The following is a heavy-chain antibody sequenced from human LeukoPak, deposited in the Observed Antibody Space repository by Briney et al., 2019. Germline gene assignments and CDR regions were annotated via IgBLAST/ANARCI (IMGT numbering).Heavy chain of an antibody. V-gene: IGHV4-34*01. D-gene: IGHD2-2*01. Sequence: PSETLSLTCAVYGGSFSGYYWSWIRQPPGKGLEWIGEVNDSGSTNYNPSLKSRVTISVDTSKNQFSLKLSSVTAADTAVYYCAGVGDCSSTSCYETGVWGKGTTVTVSS. CDR2: VNDSGST. CDR1: GGSFSGYY. J-gene: IGHJ6*04. CDR3: AGVGDCSSTSCYETGV.